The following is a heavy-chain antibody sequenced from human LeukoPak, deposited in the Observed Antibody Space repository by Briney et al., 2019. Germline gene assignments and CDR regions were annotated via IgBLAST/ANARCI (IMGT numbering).Heavy chain of an antibody. D-gene: IGHD1-26*01. CDR1: GYTCTSYD. J-gene: IGHJ4*02. Sequence: ASVKVSCKASGYTCTSYDIYWVRQATGQGLEWVGWMNPNSGNTGYEQKFQDRVTMNRITSISTAYMELSSLRSEDTAVYYCAREVGYSGSYYGDDYWGQGTLVTVSS. CDR3: AREVGYSGSYYGDDY. V-gene: IGHV1-8*01. CDR2: MNPNSGNT.